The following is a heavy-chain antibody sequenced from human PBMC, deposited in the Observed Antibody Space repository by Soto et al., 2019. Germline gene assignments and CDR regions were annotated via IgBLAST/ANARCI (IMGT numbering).Heavy chain of an antibody. V-gene: IGHV3-33*01. CDR2: IWYDGSNK. D-gene: IGHD5-12*01. CDR3: ARDMRVIVATGGVDY. CDR1: GFTFSSYC. Sequence: QVQLVESGGGVVQPGRSLRLSCAASGFTFSSYCMHWVRQAPGKGLEWVAVIWYDGSNKYYADSVKGRFTISRDNSKNTLYLQMNSLRAEDTAVYYCARDMRVIVATGGVDYWGQGTLVTVSS. J-gene: IGHJ4*02.